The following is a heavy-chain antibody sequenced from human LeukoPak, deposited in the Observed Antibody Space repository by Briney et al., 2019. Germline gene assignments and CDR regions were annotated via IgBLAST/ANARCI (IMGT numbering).Heavy chain of an antibody. Sequence: GSSVKVSCKASGGTFSSYAISWVRQAPGQGLEWTGRIIPIFGTANYAQKFQGRVTITTVESTSTAYMELSSLRSEDTAVYYCAVDTAMGLYFDYWGQGTLVTVSS. D-gene: IGHD5-18*01. J-gene: IGHJ4*02. CDR3: AVDTAMGLYFDY. CDR1: GGTFSSYA. V-gene: IGHV1-69*05. CDR2: IIPIFGTA.